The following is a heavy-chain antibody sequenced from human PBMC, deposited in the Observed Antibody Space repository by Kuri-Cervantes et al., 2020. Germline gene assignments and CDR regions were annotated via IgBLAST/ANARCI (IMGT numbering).Heavy chain of an antibody. Sequence: SETLSLTCAVYGGSFSGYYWSWIRQPPGKGLGWIGKINHSGSTNYNPSLKSRVTISVDTSKNQFSLKLNSVTAADTAVYYCARGKQGPRCFDLWGRGTLVTVSS. CDR3: ARGKQGPRCFDL. CDR1: GGSFSGYY. CDR2: INHSGST. J-gene: IGHJ2*01. V-gene: IGHV4-34*01.